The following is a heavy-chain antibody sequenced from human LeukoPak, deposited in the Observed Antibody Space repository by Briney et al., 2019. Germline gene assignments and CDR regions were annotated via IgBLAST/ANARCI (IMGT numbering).Heavy chain of an antibody. V-gene: IGHV4-59*08. CDR3: ASITVDTAMVYFDY. Sequence: SETLSLTCTVSGGSISSYCWSWIRQPPGKGLEWIGYIYYSGSTNYNPSLKSRVTISVDTSKNQFSLKLSSVTAADTAVYYCASITVDTAMVYFDYWGQGTLVTVSS. J-gene: IGHJ4*02. CDR1: GGSISSYC. CDR2: IYYSGST. D-gene: IGHD5-18*01.